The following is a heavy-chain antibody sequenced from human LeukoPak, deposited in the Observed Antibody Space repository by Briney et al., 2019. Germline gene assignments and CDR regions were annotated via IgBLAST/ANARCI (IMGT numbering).Heavy chain of an antibody. CDR1: GYTFTSYG. V-gene: IGHV1-18*01. D-gene: IGHD3-10*01. Sequence: ASVKVSCKASGYTFTSYGISWVRQAPGQGLEWMGWISAYNGNTNYAQKLQGRVTMTTDTSTSTAYMELRSLRSDDTAVYYCARVVERGTYYGSGSYYKPRLDYWGQGTLVTVSS. J-gene: IGHJ4*02. CDR2: ISAYNGNT. CDR3: ARVVERGTYYGSGSYYKPRLDY.